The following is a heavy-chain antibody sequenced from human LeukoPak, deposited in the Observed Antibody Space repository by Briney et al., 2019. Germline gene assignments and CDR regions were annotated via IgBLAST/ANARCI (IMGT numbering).Heavy chain of an antibody. J-gene: IGHJ5*02. CDR2: IYHTGNT. CDR1: GASISSSGYH. CDR3: ARGFRYCSSTSCLYNWFDP. V-gene: IGHV4-39*07. Sequence: PSETLSLTCTVSGASISSSGYHWGWIRQPPGKGLEWIGSIYHTGNTYYNPSLKSRVTISVDTSKDQFSLRLSSVTAADTAVYYCARGFRYCSSTSCLYNWFDPWGQGTLVTVSS. D-gene: IGHD2-2*01.